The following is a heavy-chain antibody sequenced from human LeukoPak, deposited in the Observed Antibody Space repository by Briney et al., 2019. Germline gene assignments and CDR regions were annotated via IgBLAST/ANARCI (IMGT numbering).Heavy chain of an antibody. V-gene: IGHV3-64*01. Sequence: GGSLRLSCAASGFTFSSYAMHWVRQAPGKGLEYVSAISSNGGSTYYANSVKGRFTISRDNFKNTLYLQMGSLRAEDMAVYYCARSAYSSGWYWRAFDIWGQGTMVTVSS. CDR3: ARSAYSSGWYWRAFDI. CDR1: GFTFSSYA. CDR2: ISSNGGST. J-gene: IGHJ3*02. D-gene: IGHD6-19*01.